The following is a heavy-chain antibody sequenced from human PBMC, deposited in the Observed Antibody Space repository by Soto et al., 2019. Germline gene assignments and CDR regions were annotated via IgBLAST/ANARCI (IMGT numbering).Heavy chain of an antibody. J-gene: IGHJ5*02. CDR2: ISSSSSYT. D-gene: IGHD3-3*01. CDR1: GFTFSDYY. V-gene: IGHV3-11*06. Sequence: PGGSLRLSCAASGFTFSDYYMSRIRQAPGKGLEWVSYISSSSSYTNYADSVKGRFTISRDNAKNSLYLQMNSLRAEDTAVYYCASDGGAYYVFWSGQTRYSGIMYNWFDPWGQGTLVTVSS. CDR3: ASDGGAYYVFWSGQTRYSGIMYNWFDP.